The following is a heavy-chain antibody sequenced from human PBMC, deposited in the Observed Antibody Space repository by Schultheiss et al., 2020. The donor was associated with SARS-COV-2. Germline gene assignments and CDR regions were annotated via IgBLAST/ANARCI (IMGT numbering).Heavy chain of an antibody. D-gene: IGHD6-6*01. J-gene: IGHJ4*02. CDR3: ARGGGSSPIDY. CDR2: IYHSGST. V-gene: IGHV4-34*01. CDR1: GGSFSGYY. Sequence: SETLSLTCAVYGGSFSGYYWSWVRQPPGKGLEWIGEIYHSGSTNYNPSLKSRVTISVDKSKNQFSLKLSSVTAADTAVYYCARGGGSSPIDYWGQGTLVTVSS.